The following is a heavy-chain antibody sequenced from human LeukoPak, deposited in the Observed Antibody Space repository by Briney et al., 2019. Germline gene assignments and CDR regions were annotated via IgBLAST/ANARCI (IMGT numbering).Heavy chain of an antibody. CDR2: ISSSGSNI. V-gene: IGHV3-11*04. D-gene: IGHD1/OR15-1a*01. CDR1: GFTFSDYY. CDR3: AREPVPDPFKLGTIRYFDY. Sequence: GGSLRLSCAASGFTFSDYYMNWIRQAPGKGLEWVSYISSSGSNIYYADSVKGRFTISRDNAKNSLFLQMNSLRAEDTAVYYCAREPVPDPFKLGTIRYFDYWGQGTLVTVSS. J-gene: IGHJ4*02.